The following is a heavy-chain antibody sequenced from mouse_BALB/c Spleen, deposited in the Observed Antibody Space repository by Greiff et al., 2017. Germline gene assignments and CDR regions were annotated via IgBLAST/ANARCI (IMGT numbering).Heavy chain of an antibody. Sequence: EVQGVESGGGLVKPGGSLKLSCAASGFTFSSYAMSWVRQSPEKRLEWVAEISSGGSYTYYPDTVTGRFTISRDNAKNTLYLEMSSLRSEDTAMYYCARGAARATAWFAYWGQGTLVTVSA. D-gene: IGHD3-1*01. CDR2: ISSGGSYT. V-gene: IGHV5-9-4*01. CDR3: ARGAARATAWFAY. CDR1: GFTFSSYA. J-gene: IGHJ3*01.